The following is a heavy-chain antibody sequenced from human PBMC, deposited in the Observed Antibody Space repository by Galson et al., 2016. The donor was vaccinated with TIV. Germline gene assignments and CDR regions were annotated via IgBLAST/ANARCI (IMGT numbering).Heavy chain of an antibody. CDR3: ARVNWARAFDY. CDR1: GYIFINYY. V-gene: IGHV1-2*02. J-gene: IGHJ4*02. Sequence: SVKVSCKASGYIFINYYIHWVRQAPGQGLEWLGWFNPDSGATQYAQKFQGRVTRTRDTSISTAYMALRRLIADDTAVYYCARVNWARAFDYCGQGTQVTVSS. CDR2: FNPDSGAT. D-gene: IGHD7-27*01.